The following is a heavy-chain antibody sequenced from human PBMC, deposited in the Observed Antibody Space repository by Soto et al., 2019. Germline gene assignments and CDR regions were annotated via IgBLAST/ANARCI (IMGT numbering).Heavy chain of an antibody. J-gene: IGHJ4*02. CDR3: AREYMVRGVTNCDY. CDR1: GYTFTSYG. V-gene: IGHV1-18*01. D-gene: IGHD3-10*01. Sequence: QVQLVQSGAEVKKPGASVKVSCKASGYTFTSYGISWVRQAPGQGLEWMGWISAYNGNTNYAQKLQGRGTITTDTSSSTAYMELRSLRSDDTVVYYCAREYMVRGVTNCDYWGQGTLVTVSS. CDR2: ISAYNGNT.